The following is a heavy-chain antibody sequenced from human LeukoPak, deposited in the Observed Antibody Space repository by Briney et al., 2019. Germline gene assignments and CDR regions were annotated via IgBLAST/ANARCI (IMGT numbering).Heavy chain of an antibody. CDR1: GGSISSSSYY. J-gene: IGHJ4*02. V-gene: IGHV4-39*01. CDR2: IYYSGST. Sequence: SETLSLTCTVSGGSISSSSYYWGWIRQPPGKGLEWIGSIYYSGSTYYNPSLKSRVTISVDTPKNQFSLKLSSVTAADTAVYYCARRGYCSSTSCYHNPAPDYWGQGTLVTVSS. CDR3: ARRGYCSSTSCYHNPAPDY. D-gene: IGHD2-2*01.